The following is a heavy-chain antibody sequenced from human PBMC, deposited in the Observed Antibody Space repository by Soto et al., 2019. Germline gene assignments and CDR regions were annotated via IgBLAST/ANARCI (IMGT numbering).Heavy chain of an antibody. CDR1: GYTLTELS. J-gene: IGHJ4*02. V-gene: IGHV1-24*01. Sequence: AASVKVSCKVSGYTLTELSMHWVRQAPGKGLEWMGGFDPEDGETIYAQKFQGRVTMTEDTSTDTAYMELSSLRSEDTAVYYCATAGYYDSSGYYYGPFDYWGQGTLVTVSS. CDR3: ATAGYYDSSGYYYGPFDY. D-gene: IGHD3-22*01. CDR2: FDPEDGET.